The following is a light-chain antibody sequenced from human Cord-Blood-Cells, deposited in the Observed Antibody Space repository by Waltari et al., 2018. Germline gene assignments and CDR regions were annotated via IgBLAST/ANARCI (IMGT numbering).Light chain of an antibody. Sequence: QSALTQPASVSGSPGQSITISCTGTSSDVGGYNYVSWYQQHPDKAPKLMIYDVSKRPSGVSNRFSGSKSGNTASLTISGLQAEDEADYYCSSYTSSSTPVFGGGTKLTVL. CDR1: SSDVGGYNY. CDR2: DVS. CDR3: SSYTSSSTPV. V-gene: IGLV2-14*01. J-gene: IGLJ2*01.